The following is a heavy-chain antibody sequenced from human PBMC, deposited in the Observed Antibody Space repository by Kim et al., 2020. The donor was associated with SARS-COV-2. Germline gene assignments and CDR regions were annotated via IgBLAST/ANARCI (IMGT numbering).Heavy chain of an antibody. CDR2: INHSGST. D-gene: IGHD2-15*01. V-gene: IGHV4-34*01. CDR1: GGSFSGYY. Sequence: SETLSLTCAVYGGSFSGYYWSWIRQPPGKGLEWIGEINHSGSTNYNPSLKSRVTISVDTSKNQFSLKLSSVTAADTAVYYCARGLPVVAATKSYYYYGMDVWGQGTTVTVSS. CDR3: ARGLPVVAATKSYYYYGMDV. J-gene: IGHJ6*02.